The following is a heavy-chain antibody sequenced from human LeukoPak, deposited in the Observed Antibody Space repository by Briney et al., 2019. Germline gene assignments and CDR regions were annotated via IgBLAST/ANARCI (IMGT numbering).Heavy chain of an antibody. CDR2: ISASGST. CDR1: GGSISSYY. J-gene: IGHJ4*02. D-gene: IGHD1-1*01. V-gene: IGHV4-4*07. CDR3: AREPTRTQYSYFDY. Sequence: SETLSLTCTVSGGSISSYYWSWIRQPAGKGLEWIGRISASGSTTYNPSLKSRVTMSLDTSMNQFSLKLTSVTAADTAVYYCAREPTRTQYSYFDYWGQGTLVSVSS.